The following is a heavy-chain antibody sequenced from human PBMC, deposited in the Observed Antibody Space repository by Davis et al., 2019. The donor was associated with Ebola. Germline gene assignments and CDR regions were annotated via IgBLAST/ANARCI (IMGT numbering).Heavy chain of an antibody. CDR3: ARQASLYGPIDY. V-gene: IGHV5-51*01. CDR2: IYSGDSDT. D-gene: IGHD4/OR15-4a*01. CDR1: GYGFADYW. Sequence: GESLKISCKGSGYGFADYWIAWVRQTPGKGLEWMGIIYSGDSDTRYSPSFEGQVTISVDRSITTAHLQWSSLKASDTAIYYCARQASLYGPIDYWGQGTLVTVSS. J-gene: IGHJ4*02.